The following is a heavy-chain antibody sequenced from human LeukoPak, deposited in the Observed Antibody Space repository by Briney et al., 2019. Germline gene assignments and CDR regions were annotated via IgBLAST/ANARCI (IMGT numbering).Heavy chain of an antibody. D-gene: IGHD6-13*01. Sequence: PSETLSLTCAVYGGSFSGYYWSWIRQPPGKGLEWIGEINHSGSTNYNPSLRSRVTISVDTSKNQFSLKLSSVTAADTAVYYCARERSRAYYYYYYMDVWGKGTTVTISS. CDR2: INHSGST. J-gene: IGHJ6*03. CDR3: ARERSRAYYYYYYMDV. CDR1: GGSFSGYY. V-gene: IGHV4-34*01.